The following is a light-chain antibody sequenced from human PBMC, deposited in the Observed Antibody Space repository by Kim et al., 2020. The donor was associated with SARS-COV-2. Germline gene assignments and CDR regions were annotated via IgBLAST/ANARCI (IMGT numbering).Light chain of an antibody. V-gene: IGKV1-5*03. CDR1: ENIGSW. CDR2: LAS. CDR3: QHYSRFPYT. J-gene: IGKJ2*01. Sequence: IQMTQSPSTLSASVGDRVTITCRASENIGSWLAWYQQKPGRAPSLLIYLASTLESGVPSRFSGSGSGTEFSLSITSLQPDDFATYYGQHYSRFPYTFGHGTKLEI.